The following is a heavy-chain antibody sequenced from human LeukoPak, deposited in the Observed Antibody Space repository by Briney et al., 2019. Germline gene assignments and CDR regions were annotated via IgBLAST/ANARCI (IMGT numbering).Heavy chain of an antibody. CDR2: ISSSSSYI. CDR3: ARVRVTIFGVEYFDY. J-gene: IGHJ4*02. D-gene: IGHD3-3*01. V-gene: IGHV3-21*01. Sequence: GGSLRLSCAASGFTFSSYSMNWVRQAPGKGLEWVSSISSSSSYIYYADSVKGRFTISRDNAKNSLYLQMNSLRAEDTAVYYCARVRVTIFGVEYFDYWGQGTLVTASS. CDR1: GFTFSSYS.